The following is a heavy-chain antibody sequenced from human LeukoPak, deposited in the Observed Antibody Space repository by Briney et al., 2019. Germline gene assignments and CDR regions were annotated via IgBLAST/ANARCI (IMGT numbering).Heavy chain of an antibody. J-gene: IGHJ4*02. Sequence: PGGSLRLSCEASGFTFSRYTMNWVRQAPGKVLEWVSSVSSGGYVYYAESLKGRFTVSRDNAGNSLSLQMNSLRAEDTAIYYCARELSEAAPLWGQGTLVTVSS. CDR1: GFTFSRYT. D-gene: IGHD3-16*02. V-gene: IGHV3-21*01. CDR3: ARELSEAAPL. CDR2: VSSGGYV.